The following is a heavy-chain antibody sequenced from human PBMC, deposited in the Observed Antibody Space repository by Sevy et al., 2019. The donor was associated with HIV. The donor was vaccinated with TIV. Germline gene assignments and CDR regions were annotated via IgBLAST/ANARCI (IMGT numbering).Heavy chain of an antibody. D-gene: IGHD2-21*01. CDR3: AKDMGGIETLDYYSYYGMDV. CDR1: GFRFDDYA. Sequence: GGSLRLSCAASGFRFDDYAMHWVRQVPGKSPEWVSGISWNSYRIDYADSMRGRFTISRDNAKNSLSLQMNSLRVEDTALYYCAKDMGGIETLDYYSYYGMDVWGQGTTVTVSS. V-gene: IGHV3-9*01. J-gene: IGHJ6*02. CDR2: ISWNSYRI.